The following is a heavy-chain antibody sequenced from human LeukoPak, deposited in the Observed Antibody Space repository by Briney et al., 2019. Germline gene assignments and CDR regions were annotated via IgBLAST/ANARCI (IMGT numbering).Heavy chain of an antibody. J-gene: IGHJ4*02. CDR1: GYTFTSYD. Sequence: ASVKVSCKASGYTFTSYDINWARQATGQGLGWMGWMNPNSGNTGYAQKFQGRVTMTRNTSISTAYMELSSLRSEDTAVYYCARGRRGYSNYVFRYYFDYWGQGTLVTVSS. CDR3: ARGRRGYSNYVFRYYFDY. D-gene: IGHD4-4*01. CDR2: MNPNSGNT. V-gene: IGHV1-8*01.